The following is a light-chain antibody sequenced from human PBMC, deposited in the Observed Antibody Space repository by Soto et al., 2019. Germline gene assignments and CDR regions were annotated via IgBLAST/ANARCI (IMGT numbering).Light chain of an antibody. Sequence: QSVLTQPPSVSGAPGQRVTISCPGSSSKIGAGYDVHWYQQLPGTAPKLLIYGNSNRPSGVPDRFSGSKSGTSASLAITGLQAEDEADYYCQSYDSSPSGYVFGTGTKVTVL. CDR3: QSYDSSPSGYV. V-gene: IGLV1-40*01. CDR1: SSKIGAGYD. CDR2: GNS. J-gene: IGLJ1*01.